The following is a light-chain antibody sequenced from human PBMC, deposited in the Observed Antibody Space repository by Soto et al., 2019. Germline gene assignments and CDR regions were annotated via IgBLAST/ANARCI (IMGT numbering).Light chain of an antibody. CDR3: CSYAGRSTLL. CDR2: EVS. J-gene: IGLJ2*01. CDR1: SSDVGNYNA. V-gene: IGLV2-23*02. Sequence: QSVLTQPASVSGSPGQSITISCTGTSSDVGNYNAVSWYQQHPGKAPRLMIYEVSKRPSGVSNRFSGSKSGNTASLTISGLQAEDEADYYCCSYAGRSTLLFGGGTKLTVL.